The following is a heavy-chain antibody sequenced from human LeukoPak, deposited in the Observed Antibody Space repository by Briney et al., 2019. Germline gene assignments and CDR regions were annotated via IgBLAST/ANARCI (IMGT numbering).Heavy chain of an antibody. CDR2: IYYTGGI. CDR3: ARAVLHSTDY. V-gene: IGHV4-59*08. CDR1: GDSINGYY. J-gene: IGHJ4*02. D-gene: IGHD4-11*01. Sequence: SETLSLTCTVSGDSINGYYWSWIRQPPGKGLEWIGYIYYTGGINYNPSLKSRVTISVDTSKNQFSLKLISVTAADTAVYYCARAVLHSTDYWGQGTLVTVSS.